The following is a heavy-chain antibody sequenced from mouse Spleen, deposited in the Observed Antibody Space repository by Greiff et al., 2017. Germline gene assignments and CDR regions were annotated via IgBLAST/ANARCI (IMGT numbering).Heavy chain of an antibody. J-gene: IGHJ2*01. CDR3: AREGITTVVATEDY. CDR2: INPSSGYT. D-gene: IGHD1-1*01. V-gene: IGHV1-4*01. CDR1: GYTFTSYT. Sequence: VQLQESGAELARPGASVKMSCKASGYTFTSYTMHWVKQRPGQGLEWIGYINPSSGYTKYNQKFKDKATLTADKSSSTAYMQLSSLTSEDSAVYYCAREGITTVVATEDYWGQGTTLTVSS.